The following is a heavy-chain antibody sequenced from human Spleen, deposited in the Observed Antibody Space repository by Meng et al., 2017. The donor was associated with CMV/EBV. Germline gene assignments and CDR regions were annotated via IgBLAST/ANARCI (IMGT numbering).Heavy chain of an antibody. J-gene: IGHJ5*02. V-gene: IGHV6-1*01. CDR2: PYYMSKWYN. D-gene: IGHD2-2*01. Sequence: TTAAWTWIRQSTSICLEWLGRPYYMSKWYNDSAVSVKSRITINPDTSKNQFSLQLNSVTPEDTAVYYCARGRQVVVPAALANWLDPWGQGTLVTVSS. CDR3: ARGRQVVVPAALANWLDP. CDR1: TTAA.